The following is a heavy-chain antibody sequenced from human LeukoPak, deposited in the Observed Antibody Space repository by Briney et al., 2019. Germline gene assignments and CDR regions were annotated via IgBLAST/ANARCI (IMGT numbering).Heavy chain of an antibody. V-gene: IGHV1-24*01. Sequence: ASVKVSCKVSGYTLTELSMHWVRQAPGKGLEWMGGFDPEDGETIYAQKFQGRVTMTEDTSADTAYMELSSLRSEDTAVYYWAPYCSSTSCSKNNWFDPWGQGTLVTVSS. CDR1: GYTLTELS. J-gene: IGHJ5*02. CDR3: APYCSSTSCSKNNWFDP. D-gene: IGHD2-2*01. CDR2: FDPEDGET.